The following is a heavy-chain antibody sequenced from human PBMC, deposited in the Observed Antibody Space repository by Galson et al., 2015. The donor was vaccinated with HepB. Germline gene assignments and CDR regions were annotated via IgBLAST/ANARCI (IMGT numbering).Heavy chain of an antibody. V-gene: IGHV1-69*13. CDR3: ARAPSSGLYAFDV. CDR1: GGIFTSYA. D-gene: IGHD2/OR15-2a*01. Sequence: SVKVSCKASGGIFTSYAFTWVRQAPGQGLDWMGGILPLFGTTNYVQKFQDRVTITADESTSTTYMELSNMRSEDTAVYYCARAPSSGLYAFDVWGQGTMVAVSS. J-gene: IGHJ3*01. CDR2: ILPLFGTT.